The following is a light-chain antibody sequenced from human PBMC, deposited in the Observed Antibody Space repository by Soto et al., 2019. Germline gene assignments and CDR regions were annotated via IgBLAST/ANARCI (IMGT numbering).Light chain of an antibody. CDR1: SSDFGGYKY. J-gene: IGLJ3*02. CDR3: SSYTSGSTLV. Sequence: QSVLTQPASVSGSPGQSITISCTAASSDFGGYKYVSWYQQYPGKAPKLMIYEVTNRPSGVSSRFSGSKSGNTASLTISGLQAEDEADYYCSSYTSGSTLVFGGGTKVTVL. V-gene: IGLV2-14*01. CDR2: EVT.